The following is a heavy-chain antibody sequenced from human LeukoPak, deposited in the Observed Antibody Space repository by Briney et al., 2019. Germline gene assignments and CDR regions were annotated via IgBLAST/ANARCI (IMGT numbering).Heavy chain of an antibody. J-gene: IGHJ6*02. CDR1: GGSLSDYF. Sequence: KPSETLSLTCAVYGGSLSDYFWGWIRQPPGKGLEWIGEINHSGRTYYNPSLKSRVTISVDTSKNQFSLNLSSVTAADTAVYYCARDVVVVPAAIHYGMDVWGQGTTVTVSS. CDR2: INHSGRT. D-gene: IGHD2-2*01. V-gene: IGHV4-34*01. CDR3: ARDVVVVPAAIHYGMDV.